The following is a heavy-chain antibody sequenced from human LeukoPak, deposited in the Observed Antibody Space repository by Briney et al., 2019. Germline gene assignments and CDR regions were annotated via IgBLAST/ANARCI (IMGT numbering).Heavy chain of an antibody. V-gene: IGHV3-23*01. CDR2: ISGSGRDT. CDR1: GFILEEYG. J-gene: IGHJ4*02. Sequence: GGSLRLSCAASGFILEEYGMRWVRQTPGKGPEGVSAISGSGRDTFYADSVKGRFNISRDNSNTTLYLQIDGLRAEDTAGYYCANEGGDYWGQGTLVTVSS. D-gene: IGHD3-16*01. CDR3: ANEGGDY.